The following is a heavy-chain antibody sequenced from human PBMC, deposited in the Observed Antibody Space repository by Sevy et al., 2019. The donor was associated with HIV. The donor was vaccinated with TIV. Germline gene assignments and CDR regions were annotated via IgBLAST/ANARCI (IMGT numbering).Heavy chain of an antibody. D-gene: IGHD6-13*01. J-gene: IGHJ4*02. CDR3: ARAVTEQLPGWRYYFDY. Sequence: SETLCLTCTVSGGSISSGDYYWSWIRQPPGKGLEWIGYIYYSGSTYYNPSLKSRVTISVDTSKNQFSLKLSSVTAADTAVYYCARAVTEQLPGWRYYFDYWGQGTLVTVSS. CDR1: GGSISSGDYY. V-gene: IGHV4-30-4*01. CDR2: IYYSGST.